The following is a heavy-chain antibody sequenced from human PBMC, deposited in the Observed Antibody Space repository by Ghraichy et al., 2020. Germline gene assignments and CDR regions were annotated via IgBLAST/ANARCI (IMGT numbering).Heavy chain of an antibody. Sequence: SETLSLTCTVSGNSISSGDYYWSWIRQPPGKGLEWIGYIYYTGNTYYNPSLKSRVTISVDTSNNQFSLKLSSVTAADTAVYYCARLSNSGPDHRHLDYWGQGTLVTVSS. J-gene: IGHJ4*02. CDR3: ARLSNSGPDHRHLDY. D-gene: IGHD2/OR15-2a*01. CDR2: IYYTGNT. V-gene: IGHV4-30-4*01. CDR1: GNSISSGDYY.